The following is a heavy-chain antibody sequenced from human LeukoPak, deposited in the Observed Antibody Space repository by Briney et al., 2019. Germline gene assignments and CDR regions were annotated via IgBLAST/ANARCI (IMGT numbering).Heavy chain of an antibody. Sequence: AESLTLSCAASGFTFSSYAMSWVRQPPGKGLEWVSAISRSGGSTYYADPVKGPLTTSRHNSKNTLYLQMNSLRAEYTGVYYCAKDLGCCSGGSCYRWFDRWGQGSLVTV. V-gene: IGHV3-23*01. J-gene: IGHJ5*02. CDR3: AKDLGCCSGGSCYRWFDR. CDR1: GFTFSSYA. D-gene: IGHD2-15*01. CDR2: ISRSGGST.